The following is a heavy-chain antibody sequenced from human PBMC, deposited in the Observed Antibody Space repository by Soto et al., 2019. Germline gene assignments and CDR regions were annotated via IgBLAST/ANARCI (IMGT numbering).Heavy chain of an antibody. CDR2: IYSGGST. J-gene: IGHJ3*01. Sequence: GGSLRLSCAGSGFIVSSYYMSWVRQAPGKGLEWISVIYSGGSTYYADSVKGRFTISRDNSENTLYLQLNSLRVEDTAVYYCEKSGGNGWFADAFDVWGQGTMVTVSS. D-gene: IGHD6-19*01. CDR3: EKSGGNGWFADAFDV. CDR1: GFIVSSYY. V-gene: IGHV3-53*01.